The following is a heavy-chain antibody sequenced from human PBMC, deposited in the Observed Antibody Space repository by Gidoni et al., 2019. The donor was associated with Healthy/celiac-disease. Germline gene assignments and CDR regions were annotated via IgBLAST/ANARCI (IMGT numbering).Heavy chain of an antibody. CDR1: GGSISSYY. V-gene: IGHV4-59*08. D-gene: IGHD3-22*01. J-gene: IGHJ4*02. CDR3: ARLGGYYDSSGAGIDY. CDR2: IYYSGST. Sequence: QVQLQASGPGLVKPSETLSLTCTVSGGSISSYYWSWIRQPPGKGLEWIGYIYYSGSTNYNPSLKSRVTISVDTSKNQFSLKLSSVTAADTAVYYCARLGGYYDSSGAGIDYWGQGTLVTVSS.